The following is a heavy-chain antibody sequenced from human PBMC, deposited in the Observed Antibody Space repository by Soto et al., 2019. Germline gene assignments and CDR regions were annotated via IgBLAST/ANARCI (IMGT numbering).Heavy chain of an antibody. CDR2: IYWDDGK. CDR3: AHARHPYHYYGMDV. V-gene: IGHV2-5*02. Sequence: QITLKESGPTLVKPTQTLTLTCTFSGFSLSTSGVGVGWIRQPPGKALEWLALIYWDDGKRYSPSLKSRLTITKDTSKNQVVLTMTNMDPVDTATYYCAHARHPYHYYGMDVWGQGTTVTVSS. J-gene: IGHJ6*02. CDR1: GFSLSTSGVG.